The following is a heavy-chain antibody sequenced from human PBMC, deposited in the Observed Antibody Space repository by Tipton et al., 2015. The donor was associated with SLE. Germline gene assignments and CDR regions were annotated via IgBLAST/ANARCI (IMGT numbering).Heavy chain of an antibody. CDR1: GGSISSYY. V-gene: IGHV4-59*12. D-gene: IGHD3-9*01. CDR2: IYYSGST. CDR3: ARGDDILTDNWFNS. Sequence: TLSLTCTASGGSISSYYWSWIRQPPGKGLEWIGYIYYSGSTNYNPSLKSRVSMSVDTSKSQFSLELTSVTVADTAVYYCARGDDILTDNWFNSWGQGTLVTVSS. J-gene: IGHJ5*01.